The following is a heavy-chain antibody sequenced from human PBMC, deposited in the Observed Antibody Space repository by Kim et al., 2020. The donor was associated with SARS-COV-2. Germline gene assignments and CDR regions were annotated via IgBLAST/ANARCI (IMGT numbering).Heavy chain of an antibody. D-gene: IGHD5-18*01. CDR2: MNPSGGST. J-gene: IGHJ6*02. CDR3: ARDCTDTAMDVYYYYYGMDV. V-gene: IGHV1-46*01. CDR1: GYTFTSYY. Sequence: ASVKVSCKASGYTFTSYYLHWVRQAPGQGLEWMGIMNPSGGSTSYAQKFQGRVTMTRDTSTSTVYMELSSLRSEDTAVYYCARDCTDTAMDVYYYYYGMDVWGQGTTVTVSS.